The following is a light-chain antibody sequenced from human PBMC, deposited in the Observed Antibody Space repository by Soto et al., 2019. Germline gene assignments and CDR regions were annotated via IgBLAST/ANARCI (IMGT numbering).Light chain of an antibody. CDR1: QDISNY. CDR3: QQYDNQIT. V-gene: IGKV1-33*01. CDR2: DAS. J-gene: IGKJ5*01. Sequence: DIQMTQSPSSLSASVGDRVTITCQASQDISNYLNWYQQKPGKAPKLLIYDASNLETGVPSRFSGSGSGTDLTFTISSLQPEDIATYYCQQYDNQITFGQGTRLEIK.